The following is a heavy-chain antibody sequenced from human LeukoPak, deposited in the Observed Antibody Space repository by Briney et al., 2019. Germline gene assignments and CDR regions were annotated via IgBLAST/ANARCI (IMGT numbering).Heavy chain of an antibody. J-gene: IGHJ5*02. CDR2: IYHSGST. CDR1: GGSISSSNW. Sequence: SGTLSLTCAVSGGSISSSNWWSWVRQPPGKGLEWIGEIYHSGSTNYNPSLKSRVTISVDKSKNQFSLKLSSVTAADTAVYYCARIETHGDYRELGQEKTGFDPWGQGTLVTVSS. CDR3: ARIETHGDYRELGQEKTGFDP. V-gene: IGHV4-4*02. D-gene: IGHD4-17*01.